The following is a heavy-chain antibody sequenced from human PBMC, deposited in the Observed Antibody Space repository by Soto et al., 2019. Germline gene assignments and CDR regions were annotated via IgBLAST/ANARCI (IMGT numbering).Heavy chain of an antibody. D-gene: IGHD5-18*01. CDR3: ARERGGGYSYGFDY. CDR2: INAGNGNT. CDR1: GYTFTSYA. J-gene: IGHJ4*02. Sequence: QVQLVQSGAEVKKPGASVKVSCKASGYTFTSYAMHWVRQAPGQRLEWMGWINAGNGNTKYSQKFQGRVTITRDTSASTAYMELRSLRSEDTAVYYCARERGGGYSYGFDYWGQGTLVTVSS. V-gene: IGHV1-3*01.